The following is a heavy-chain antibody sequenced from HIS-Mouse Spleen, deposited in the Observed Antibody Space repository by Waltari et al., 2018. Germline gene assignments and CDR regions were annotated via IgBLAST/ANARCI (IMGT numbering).Heavy chain of an antibody. J-gene: IGHJ3*02. V-gene: IGHV4-59*12. CDR2: IYYSGST. CDR3: ARAAVWGTYDAFDI. D-gene: IGHD7-27*01. Sequence: QVQLQESGPGLVKPSETLSLTCTVSGGSISSYYWRWIRQPPGKGLEWIGYIYYSGSTNYNPSLKSRVTISVDTSKNQFSLKLSSVTAADTAVYYCARAAVWGTYDAFDIWGQGTMVTVSS. CDR1: GGSISSYY.